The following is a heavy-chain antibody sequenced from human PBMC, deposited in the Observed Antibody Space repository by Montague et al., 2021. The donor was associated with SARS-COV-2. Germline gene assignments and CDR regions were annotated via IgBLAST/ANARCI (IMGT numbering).Heavy chain of an antibody. CDR2: SYHTGIT. D-gene: IGHD4-23*01. CDR3: ARVISSVAGGNCDFDY. CDR1: GGSISSGYY. J-gene: IGHJ4*02. Sequence: SETLSLTCTVSGGSISSGYYCGWIRQPPGRGLEWIGASYHTGITSYNPSLKSRVTISLDTSNNHFSLKLTSVTAADTAMYYCARVISSVAGGNCDFDYWGQGTLVTVSS. V-gene: IGHV4-38-2*02.